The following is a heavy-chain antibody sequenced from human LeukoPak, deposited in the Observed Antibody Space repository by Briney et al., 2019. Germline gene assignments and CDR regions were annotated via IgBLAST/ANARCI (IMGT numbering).Heavy chain of an antibody. Sequence: ASVKVSCKASGYTFNTYYMKWVRQAPGQGLEWMGIINPSGVSTTYAQKFQGRVTMTRDTSTSTVYMELNSLRSEDTAVYYCARDSYSSTWYPSYYFDYWGQGTLVTVSS. CDR1: GYTFNTYY. D-gene: IGHD6-13*01. J-gene: IGHJ4*02. CDR2: INPSGVST. CDR3: ARDSYSSTWYPSYYFDY. V-gene: IGHV1-46*02.